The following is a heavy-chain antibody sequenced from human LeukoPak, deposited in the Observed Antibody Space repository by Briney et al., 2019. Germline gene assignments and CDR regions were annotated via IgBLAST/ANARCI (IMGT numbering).Heavy chain of an antibody. V-gene: IGHV4-38-2*01. Sequence: SETLSLTCAVYGGSLSDYYWGWIRQPPGKGLEWIGSIYHSGSTYYNPSLKSRVTISVDTSKNQFSLKLSSVTAADTAVYYCARVTGIAVAGTYYWGQGTLVTVSS. CDR1: GGSLSDYY. CDR3: ARVTGIAVAGTYY. CDR2: IYHSGST. J-gene: IGHJ4*02. D-gene: IGHD6-19*01.